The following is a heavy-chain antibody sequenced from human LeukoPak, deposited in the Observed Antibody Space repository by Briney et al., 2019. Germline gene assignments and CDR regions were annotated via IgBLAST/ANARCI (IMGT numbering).Heavy chain of an antibody. CDR3: AELGSTMIGGV. J-gene: IGHJ6*04. V-gene: IGHV3-48*04. CDR2: ISSSGSTI. D-gene: IGHD3-10*02. CDR1: GFTFSSYS. Sequence: GGSLRLSCAASGFTFSSYSMNWVRQAPGKGLEWVSYISSSGSTIYYADSVKGRFTISRDNAKNSLYLQMNSLRAEDTAVYYCAELGSTMIGGVWGKGTTDTIAS.